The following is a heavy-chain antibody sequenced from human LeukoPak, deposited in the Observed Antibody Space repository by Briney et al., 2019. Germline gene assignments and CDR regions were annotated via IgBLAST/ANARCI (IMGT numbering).Heavy chain of an antibody. CDR2: IRDSGGNT. CDR3: AIPGGPDYDFWSGYYSFDY. Sequence: GGSLRLSCGASGFTFSSYAMSWVRQAPGKGLEWVSAIRDSGGNTYYADSVKGRFTISRDNSKNTLYLQMNSLRAEDTAVYYCAIPGGPDYDFWSGYYSFDYWGQGTLVTVSS. CDR1: GFTFSSYA. V-gene: IGHV3-23*01. D-gene: IGHD3-3*01. J-gene: IGHJ4*02.